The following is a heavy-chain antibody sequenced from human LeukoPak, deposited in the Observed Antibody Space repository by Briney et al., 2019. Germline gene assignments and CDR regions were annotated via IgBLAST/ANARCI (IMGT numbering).Heavy chain of an antibody. CDR3: TTDGVGVEGATYDN. CDR2: IKAKAHGGTI. CDR1: TFTFSSYS. J-gene: IGHJ4*02. Sequence: GGSLRLSCAASTFTFSSYSMHWVRQAPGKGLEWVGRIKAKAHGGTIEYAAPVKGRFTISRDDSKNTLYLQMNSLKTEDTAVYYCTTDGVGVEGATYDNWGQGTLVSVSS. V-gene: IGHV3-15*01. D-gene: IGHD1-26*01.